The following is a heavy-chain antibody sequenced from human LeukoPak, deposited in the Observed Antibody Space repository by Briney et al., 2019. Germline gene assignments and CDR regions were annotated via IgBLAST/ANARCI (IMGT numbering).Heavy chain of an antibody. CDR3: ATGRVGSLPAPYYYYYGMDV. Sequence: ASVTVSCKVSGYTLTELSMHWVRQAPGKGLEWMGGFDPEDGETIYAQKFQGRVTMTEDTSTDTAYMELSSLRSEDTAVYYCATGRVGSLPAPYYYYYGMDVWGQGTTVTVSS. CDR1: GYTLTELS. D-gene: IGHD1-14*01. J-gene: IGHJ6*02. V-gene: IGHV1-24*01. CDR2: FDPEDGET.